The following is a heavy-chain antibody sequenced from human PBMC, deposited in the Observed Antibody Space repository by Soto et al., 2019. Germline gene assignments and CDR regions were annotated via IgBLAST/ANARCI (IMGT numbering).Heavy chain of an antibody. CDR2: IYPGDSDT. CDR1: GYSFPTYW. D-gene: IGHD1-1*01. Sequence: GESLKISCKGSGYSFPTYWIGWVRQVPGKGLEWMGIIYPGDSDTRYSPSFQGQVIMSANKSISTAYLQWNSLKATDTAMYYCARNGRSSYGMDVWGQGTTVTVSS. V-gene: IGHV5-51*01. J-gene: IGHJ6*02. CDR3: ARNGRSSYGMDV.